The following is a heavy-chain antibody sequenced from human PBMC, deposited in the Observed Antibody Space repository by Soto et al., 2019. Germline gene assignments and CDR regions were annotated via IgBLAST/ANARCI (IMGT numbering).Heavy chain of an antibody. CDR2: IIPIFGTA. CDR3: ALGYCGGDCYSRPFDY. Sequence: SVKVSCKASGGTFSSYAISWVRQAPGQGLEWMGGIIPIFGTANYAQKVQGRVTITADESTSTAYMELSSLRSEDTAVYYCALGYCGGDCYSRPFDYWGQGTLVTVSS. D-gene: IGHD2-21*02. CDR1: GGTFSSYA. J-gene: IGHJ4*02. V-gene: IGHV1-69*13.